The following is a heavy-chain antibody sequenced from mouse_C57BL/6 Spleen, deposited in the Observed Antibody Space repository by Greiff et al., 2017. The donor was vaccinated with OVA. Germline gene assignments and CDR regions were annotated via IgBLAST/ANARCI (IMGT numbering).Heavy chain of an antibody. CDR2: ISGGGGNT. Sequence: EVQVVESGGGLVKPGGSLKLSCAASGFTFSSYTMSWVRQTPEKRLEWVATISGGGGNTYYPDSVKGRFTISRDNAKNTLYLQMSSLRSEDTALYYCARSNWDGYFDYWGQGTTLTVSS. D-gene: IGHD4-1*01. CDR3: ARSNWDGYFDY. CDR1: GFTFSSYT. J-gene: IGHJ2*01. V-gene: IGHV5-9*01.